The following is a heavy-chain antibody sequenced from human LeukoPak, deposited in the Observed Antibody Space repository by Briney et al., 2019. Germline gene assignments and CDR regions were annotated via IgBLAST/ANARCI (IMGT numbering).Heavy chain of an antibody. Sequence: GGSLRLSCAASGFSFSNYDMHWVRQFAGIGLEWVSSIGTIGDTFYPGSVKGRFTISRENAKNSLYLQMNSLRAGDTAVYYCARATVIGDVPVPGYMDVWGKGTTVTVSS. CDR2: IGTIGDT. CDR3: ARATVIGDVPVPGYMDV. D-gene: IGHD2-21*01. J-gene: IGHJ6*03. V-gene: IGHV3-13*01. CDR1: GFSFSNYD.